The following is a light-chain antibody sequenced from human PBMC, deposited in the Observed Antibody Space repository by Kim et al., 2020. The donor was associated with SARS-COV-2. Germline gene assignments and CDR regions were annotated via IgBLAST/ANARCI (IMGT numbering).Light chain of an antibody. Sequence: QSALTQPRSVSGSPGQSVTISCTGTSSDVDGYNYVSWYQQHPGKAPKLMIYDVSKRPSGVPDRFSGSKSGNTASLTISGLQAEDEADYYCCSYAGTYPWVFGGGTQLTVL. CDR1: SSDVDGYNY. J-gene: IGLJ3*02. CDR2: DVS. CDR3: CSYAGTYPWV. V-gene: IGLV2-11*01.